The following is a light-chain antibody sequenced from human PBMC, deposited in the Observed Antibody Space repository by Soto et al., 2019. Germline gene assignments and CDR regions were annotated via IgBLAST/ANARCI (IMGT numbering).Light chain of an antibody. J-gene: IGLJ1*01. V-gene: IGLV2-14*01. CDR2: DVS. CDR1: SSDVGGYNY. Sequence: QSVLTQPASVSGSPGQSIIISCTGTSSDVGGYNYVSWYQQHPGKAPKLMIYDVSYRPSGVSDRFSGSKSGNTASLTISGLQSEDEADYYCDSYTSGSSYVFGTGTKSPS. CDR3: DSYTSGSSYV.